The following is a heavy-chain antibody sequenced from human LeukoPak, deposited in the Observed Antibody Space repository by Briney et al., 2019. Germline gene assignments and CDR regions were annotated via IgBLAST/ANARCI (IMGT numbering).Heavy chain of an antibody. CDR3: ARAPVGYDFWIGYPPYYYYGMDV. CDR2: IYYSGST. V-gene: IGHV4-30-4*01. Sequence: SQTLSLTCTVSGGSISSGDYYWSWIRQPPGKGLEWIGYIYYSGSTYYNPSLKSRVTISVDTSKNQFSLKLSSVTAADTAVYYCARAPVGYDFWIGYPPYYYYGMDVWGQGTTVTVSS. J-gene: IGHJ6*02. D-gene: IGHD3-3*01. CDR1: GGSISSGDYY.